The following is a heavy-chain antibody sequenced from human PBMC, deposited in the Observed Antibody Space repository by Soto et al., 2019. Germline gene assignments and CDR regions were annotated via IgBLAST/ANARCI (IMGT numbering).Heavy chain of an antibody. V-gene: IGHV2-26*01. D-gene: IGHD3-16*01. CDR3: HALGAFDI. Sequence: QVTVKESGPVLVKPTETLTLTCTVSGFSLSNARMGVSWIRQPPGKALEWLAHIFSNDEKYYRTSLKSRLTISKATSKSQVVLTMTNMDPVDTATYYCHALGAFDIWGQGTMVTVSS. CDR2: IFSNDEK. CDR1: GFSLSNARMG. J-gene: IGHJ3*02.